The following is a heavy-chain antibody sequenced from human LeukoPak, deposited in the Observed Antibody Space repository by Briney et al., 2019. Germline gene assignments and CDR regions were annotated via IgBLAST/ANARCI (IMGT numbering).Heavy chain of an antibody. CDR1: GGSISSSSYY. J-gene: IGHJ6*03. CDR2: INHSGST. V-gene: IGHV4-39*07. CDR3: ARCYIASAGGFLYYYYMDV. Sequence: TSETLSLTCIVSGGSISSSSYYWGWIRQPPGKGLEWIGEINHSGSTNYNPSLKSRVTISVDTSKNQFSLKLSSVTAADTAVYYCARCYIASAGGFLYYYYMDVWGKGTTVTVFS. D-gene: IGHD6-13*01.